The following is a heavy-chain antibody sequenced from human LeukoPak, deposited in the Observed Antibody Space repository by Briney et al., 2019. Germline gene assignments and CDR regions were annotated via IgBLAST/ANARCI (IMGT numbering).Heavy chain of an antibody. CDR2: LHTSGST. D-gene: IGHD1-26*01. CDR1: GGSISSGNYY. Sequence: SQTLSLTCTVSGGSISSGNYYWSWVRQPAGKGLQWIGRLHTSGSTNYNPSLGSRVTISVNTSENQFSLKLRSMTAADTAVYYCARDRGGIVGDTNAFDIWGQGTMVTVSS. V-gene: IGHV4-61*02. CDR3: ARDRGGIVGDTNAFDI. J-gene: IGHJ3*02.